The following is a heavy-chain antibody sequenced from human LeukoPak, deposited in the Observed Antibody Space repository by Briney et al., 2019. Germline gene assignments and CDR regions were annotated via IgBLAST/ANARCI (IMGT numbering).Heavy chain of an antibody. Sequence: GGSLRLSCAASGFTFSAYAMHWVRQAPGKGLEWVANIKQDGSEKYYVDSVKGRFTISRDNAKNSLYLQMNSLRAEDTAVYYCARDVYCSSTSCYYYYGMDVWGQGTTVTVSS. J-gene: IGHJ6*02. CDR2: IKQDGSEK. V-gene: IGHV3-7*01. D-gene: IGHD2-2*01. CDR1: GFTFSAYA. CDR3: ARDVYCSSTSCYYYYGMDV.